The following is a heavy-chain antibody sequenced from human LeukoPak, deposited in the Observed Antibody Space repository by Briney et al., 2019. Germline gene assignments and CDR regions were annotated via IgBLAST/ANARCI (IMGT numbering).Heavy chain of an antibody. D-gene: IGHD3-10*01. CDR2: IKQDGSEK. CDR3: AREFLWFGELFVAFDI. J-gene: IGHJ3*02. V-gene: IGHV3-7*04. Sequence: QPGGSLRLSCAASGFTFSSYWMSWVRQAPGKGLEWVANIKQDGSEKYYVDSVKGRFTISRDNAKNSLYLQMNSLRAEDTAVYYCAREFLWFGELFVAFDIWGQGTMVTVSS. CDR1: GFTFSSYW.